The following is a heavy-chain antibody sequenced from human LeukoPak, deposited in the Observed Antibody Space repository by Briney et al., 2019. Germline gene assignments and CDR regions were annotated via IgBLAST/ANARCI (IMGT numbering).Heavy chain of an antibody. CDR1: GFMFNNYW. CDR3: ARDKGFGSSSFDY. V-gene: IGHV3-7*01. Sequence: PGGSLRLSCVVSGFMFNNYWMSWVRQAPGKGLEWVATIRQDGSDKYFLDSVRGRFTISRDNAENSLYLQMNSLRAEDTAVYYCARDKGFGSSSFDYWGQGTLVTVSS. CDR2: IRQDGSDK. J-gene: IGHJ4*02. D-gene: IGHD3-10*01.